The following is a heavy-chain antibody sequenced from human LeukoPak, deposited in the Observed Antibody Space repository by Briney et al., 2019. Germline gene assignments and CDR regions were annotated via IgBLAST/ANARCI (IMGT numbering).Heavy chain of an antibody. CDR2: INPNSGGT. Sequence: ASVKVSCKASGYTFTGYYMHWVRQAPGQGLEWMGWINPNSGGTNYAQKFQGRVTMTRDTSISTAYMELSRLRSDDTAVYYCARSARYNGSYGLVDYWGQGTLVTVSS. V-gene: IGHV1-2*02. J-gene: IGHJ4*02. CDR1: GYTFTGYY. D-gene: IGHD1-26*01. CDR3: ARSARYNGSYGLVDY.